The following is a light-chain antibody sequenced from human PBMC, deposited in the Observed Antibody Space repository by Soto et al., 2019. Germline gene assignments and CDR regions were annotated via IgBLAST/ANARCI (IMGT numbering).Light chain of an antibody. V-gene: IGLV2-14*01. CDR1: SSDVGGYNY. CDR3: TSFTTSSTYV. Sequence: QSAPTQPASVSGSPGQSITISCTGTSSDVGGYNYVSWYQQHPGKAPKLMIYEVNNRPSGVSNRFSGSKSGNTASLTISGLQAEDEADYYCTSFTTSSTYVFGTGTKLTVL. J-gene: IGLJ1*01. CDR2: EVN.